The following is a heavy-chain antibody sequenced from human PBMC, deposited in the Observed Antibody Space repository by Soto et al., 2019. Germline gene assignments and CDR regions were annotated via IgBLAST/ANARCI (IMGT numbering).Heavy chain of an antibody. CDR1: GFTFSNNA. CDR2: ISSSGGST. J-gene: IGHJ4*02. Sequence: GGSLRLSCAVSGFTFSNNAMSWVRQAPGRGLEWVSAISSSGGSTYYADSVKGRFTISRDTSKNTLFLQVNSLRAEDTAKYHCAKHLMVASWYFDYWGQGTLVTVSS. D-gene: IGHD3-10*01. V-gene: IGHV3-23*01. CDR3: AKHLMVASWYFDY.